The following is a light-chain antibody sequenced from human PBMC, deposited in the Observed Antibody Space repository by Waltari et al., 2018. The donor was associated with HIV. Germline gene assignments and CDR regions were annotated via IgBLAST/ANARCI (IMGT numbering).Light chain of an antibody. CDR1: QRVSSY. V-gene: IGKV3-11*01. J-gene: IGKJ1*01. CDR2: DAS. Sequence: EIVLTQSPATLSLSPGERATLSCRASQRVSSYLAWYQQKPGPAPRLLIYDASNGATGIPARCSGSGSGTDFARTISSLGPEDVAVYYCQQRSNSPRTFGQGTKVEFK. CDR3: QQRSNSPRT.